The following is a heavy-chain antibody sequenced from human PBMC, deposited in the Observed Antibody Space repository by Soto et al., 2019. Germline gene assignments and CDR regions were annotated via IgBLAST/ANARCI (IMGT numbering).Heavy chain of an antibody. J-gene: IGHJ6*02. CDR1: GFSLTSPGMC. CDR2: IERDDDDK. Sequence: SGPTLVNPTETLTVTCTFSGFSLTSPGMCVSWIRQSPGKALEWLALIERDDDDKYYSTSLKTRLTISKDTRKNQVVLTMANMDPADIATYYCARSIRGSRRFNGMDVWGQGTTVTVSS. CDR3: ARSIRGSRRFNGMDV. D-gene: IGHD1-20*01. V-gene: IGHV2-70*13.